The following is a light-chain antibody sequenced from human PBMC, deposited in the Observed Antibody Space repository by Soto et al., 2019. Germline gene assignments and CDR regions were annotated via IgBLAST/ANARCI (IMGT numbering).Light chain of an antibody. J-gene: IGKJ5*01. CDR1: QSISSIF. CDR2: GAS. V-gene: IGKV3-20*01. Sequence: EIVLTQSPGTLSLSPGERATLSCRASQSISSIFLAWYQQKPGQAPRLLIYGASSRPTGIPDRFSGSGSGTDFTLTISRLEPEDFAVYYCQQYGSSTPITFGQGTRL. CDR3: QQYGSSTPIT.